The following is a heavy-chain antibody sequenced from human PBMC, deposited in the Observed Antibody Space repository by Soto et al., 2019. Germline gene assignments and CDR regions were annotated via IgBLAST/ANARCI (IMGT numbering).Heavy chain of an antibody. CDR2: ISSTTNYI. CDR3: ARESEDLTSNFDY. CDR1: GFTFSRYS. J-gene: IGHJ4*02. Sequence: EAQLVESGGGLVRPGGSLRLSCAASGFTFSRYSMNWVRQAPGKGLEWVSSISSTTNYIYYADSMKGRFTVSRDNAKNSVYLDMNSLSAEDTAVYYCARESEDLTSNFDYWGQGTLVTVSS. V-gene: IGHV3-21*01.